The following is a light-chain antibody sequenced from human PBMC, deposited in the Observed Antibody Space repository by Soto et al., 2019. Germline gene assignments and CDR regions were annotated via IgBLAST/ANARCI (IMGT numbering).Light chain of an antibody. J-gene: IGKJ4*01. CDR3: QQYSGLTLT. V-gene: IGKV3-20*01. Sequence: EDVLTQSPGTLALSPGERVTLSCRASQSVSSNYLAWYQHKPGQAPRLLIFGASNRATGIPDRFSGSGSGTDFTLTISGLEPEDFAVYYCQQYSGLTLTFGVGTKLDI. CDR1: QSVSSNY. CDR2: GAS.